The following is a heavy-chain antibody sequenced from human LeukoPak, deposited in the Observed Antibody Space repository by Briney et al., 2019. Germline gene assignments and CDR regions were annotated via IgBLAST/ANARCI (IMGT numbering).Heavy chain of an antibody. CDR2: IIPIFGTA. CDR1: GYTFSGSY. CDR3: AREIVATMGGNWFDP. Sequence: GASVKVSCKASGYTFSGSYMHWVRQAPGQGLEWMGRIIPIFGTANYAQKFQGRVTITTDESTSTAYMELSSLRSEDTAVYYCAREIVATMGGNWFDPWGQGTLVTVSS. D-gene: IGHD5-12*01. V-gene: IGHV1-69*05. J-gene: IGHJ5*02.